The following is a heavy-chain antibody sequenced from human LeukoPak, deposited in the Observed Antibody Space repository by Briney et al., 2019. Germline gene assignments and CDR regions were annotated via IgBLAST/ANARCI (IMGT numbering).Heavy chain of an antibody. D-gene: IGHD6-19*01. CDR2: IYYSGST. J-gene: IGHJ4*02. CDR1: GGSISSAGYS. Sequence: SETLSLTCGVSGGSISSAGYSWSWIRQPPGKGLEWIAYIYYSGSTYYNPSLKSRVTISVDTSKNQFSLKLSSVTAADTAVYYCARSSGWPPWPDYWGQGTLVTVSS. CDR3: ARSSGWPPWPDY. V-gene: IGHV4-30-4*07.